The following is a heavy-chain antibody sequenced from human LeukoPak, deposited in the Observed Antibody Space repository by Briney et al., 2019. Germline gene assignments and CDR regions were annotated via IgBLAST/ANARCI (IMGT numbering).Heavy chain of an antibody. Sequence: TGGSLRLSCVASGLTFSGYEMNWVRQAPGKGLEWVSYISSSGRTIYYADSVKGRFTISRDNAKNSLYLQMNILRAEDTAVYYCARDSDSSGYFDSWGQGTLVTVSS. D-gene: IGHD3-22*01. V-gene: IGHV3-48*03. J-gene: IGHJ4*02. CDR2: ISSSGRTI. CDR3: ARDSDSSGYFDS. CDR1: GLTFSGYE.